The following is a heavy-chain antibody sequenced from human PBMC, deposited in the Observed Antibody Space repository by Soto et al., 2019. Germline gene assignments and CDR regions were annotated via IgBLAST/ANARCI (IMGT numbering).Heavy chain of an antibody. CDR2: ISYDGSNK. J-gene: IGHJ4*02. CDR3: ARYSGSYYNDY. Sequence: GGSLRLSCAASGFTFSSYAMHWVRQAPGKGLEWVAVISYDGSNKYYADSVKGRFTISRDNSKNTLYLQMNSLRAEDTAVYYCARYSGSYYNDYWGQGTLVTVSS. D-gene: IGHD1-26*01. CDR1: GFTFSSYA. V-gene: IGHV3-30*04.